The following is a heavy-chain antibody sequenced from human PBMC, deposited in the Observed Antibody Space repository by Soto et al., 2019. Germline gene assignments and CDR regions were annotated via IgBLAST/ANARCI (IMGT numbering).Heavy chain of an antibody. D-gene: IGHD3-3*01. CDR1: GYTFTSYY. V-gene: IGHV1-46*01. Sequence: ASVKVSCKASGYTFTSYYMHWVRQAPGQGLEWMGIINPSGGSTSYAQKFQGRVTMTRDTSTSTVYMELSSLRAEDTAVYYCAKSPTDIRNTVFGVVTPHLDYWGQGTLVTVSS. J-gene: IGHJ4*02. CDR2: INPSGGST. CDR3: AKSPTDIRNTVFGVVTPHLDY.